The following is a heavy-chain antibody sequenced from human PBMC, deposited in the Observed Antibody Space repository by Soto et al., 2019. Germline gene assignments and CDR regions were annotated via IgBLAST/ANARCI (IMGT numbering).Heavy chain of an antibody. J-gene: IGHJ4*02. V-gene: IGHV6-1*01. CDR2: IYYRSKWYN. CDR1: GDSASSNSVA. CDR3: ARDGHGGYVSDFDY. D-gene: IGHD5-12*01. Sequence: SQTLSLTCAISGDSASSNSVAWNWIRQSPSRGLEWLGRIYYRSKWYNDYAVSVKSRININPDTSKNQFSLQLNSVTPEDTAVYYCARDGHGGYVSDFDYWGQGTLVTVSS.